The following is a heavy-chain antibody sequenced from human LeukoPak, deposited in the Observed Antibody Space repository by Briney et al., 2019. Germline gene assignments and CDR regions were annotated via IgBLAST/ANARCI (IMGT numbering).Heavy chain of an antibody. CDR2: IIPILGIA. Sequence: GPQVKVSCKASGGTFSSYAISWVRQAPGQGLEWMGRIIPILGIANYAQKFQGRVTITADKSTSTAYMELSSLRSEDTAVYYCAREPLYSGSRHDAFDIWGQGTMVTVSS. V-gene: IGHV1-69*04. CDR1: GGTFSSYA. J-gene: IGHJ3*02. CDR3: AREPLYSGSRHDAFDI. D-gene: IGHD1-26*01.